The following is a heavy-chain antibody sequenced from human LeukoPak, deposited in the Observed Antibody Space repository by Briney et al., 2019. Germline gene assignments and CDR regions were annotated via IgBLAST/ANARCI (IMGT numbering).Heavy chain of an antibody. V-gene: IGHV4-39*07. CDR1: GGSISITNYY. Sequence: PSETLSLTCTVSGGSISITNYYWGWIRQPPGKGLERIGNIYYDESTYYNPSLKSRVTISVDTSNNQFSLKLSSVAAADTAVYYCATERGDYGFDYWGQGTLVTVSS. J-gene: IGHJ4*02. D-gene: IGHD4-17*01. CDR3: ATERGDYGFDY. CDR2: IYYDEST.